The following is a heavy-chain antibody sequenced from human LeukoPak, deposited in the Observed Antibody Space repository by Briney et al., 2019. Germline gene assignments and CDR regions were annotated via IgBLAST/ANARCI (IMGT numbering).Heavy chain of an antibody. D-gene: IGHD3-22*01. CDR3: ARGGNIGYNYNAFDI. Sequence: GGSLRLSCAGSGFTFSSFAMNWVRQAPGKGLEWISYISRSGSTIYYADSVKGRFTISRDNAKKSLYLQMNSLRAEDTAVYYCARGGNIGYNYNAFDIWGQGTMVTVSS. V-gene: IGHV3-48*03. CDR1: GFTFSSFA. CDR2: ISRSGSTI. J-gene: IGHJ3*02.